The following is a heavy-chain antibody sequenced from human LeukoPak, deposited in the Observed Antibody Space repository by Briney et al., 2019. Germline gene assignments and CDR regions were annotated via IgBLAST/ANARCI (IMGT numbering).Heavy chain of an antibody. J-gene: IGHJ4*02. CDR2: INHSGST. CDR3: ARVPGNRRRGVTRTVTTGSHFDY. V-gene: IGHV4-34*01. D-gene: IGHD4-17*01. Sequence: PSETLSLTCAVYGGSSSGYYWSWIREPPGKGLGWIGEINHSGSTNYNPSLKSRVTISVDTSKNQFSLKLSSATAADTAVYYCARVPGNRRRGVTRTVTTGSHFDYWGQGTLVTVSS. CDR1: GGSSSGYY.